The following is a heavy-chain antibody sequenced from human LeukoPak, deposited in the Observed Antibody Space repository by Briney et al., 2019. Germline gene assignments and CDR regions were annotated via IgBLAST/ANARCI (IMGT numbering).Heavy chain of an antibody. Sequence: SETLSLTCTVSGGSISSSNYYWAWIRQPPGKGLEWIGNIHYSGSTYYNASLNSRITMSIDTSKNRFSLRLSSVTAADTAVYYCARHAYGHILTGYHFDYWGQGTLVTVSS. CDR1: GGSISSSNYY. CDR3: ARHAYGHILTGYHFDY. D-gene: IGHD3-9*01. CDR2: IHYSGST. V-gene: IGHV4-39*01. J-gene: IGHJ4*02.